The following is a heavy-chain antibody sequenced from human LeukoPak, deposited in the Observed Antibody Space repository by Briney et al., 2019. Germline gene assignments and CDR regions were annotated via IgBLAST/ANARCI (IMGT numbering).Heavy chain of an antibody. CDR3: ARVRDVDTTMVALDY. Sequence: GGSLRLSCAAYGVTFSNYWMSWVRQAPGKGLEWVANIKQDGSEKNYVDSVKGRFTISRDNAKNSLYLQMNSLRAEDTAVYYCARVRDVDTTMVALDYWGQGTLVTVSS. V-gene: IGHV3-7*01. CDR1: GVTFSNYW. D-gene: IGHD5-18*01. J-gene: IGHJ4*02. CDR2: IKQDGSEK.